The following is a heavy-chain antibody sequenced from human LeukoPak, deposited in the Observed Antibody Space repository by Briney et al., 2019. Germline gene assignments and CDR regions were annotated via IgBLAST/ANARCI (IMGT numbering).Heavy chain of an antibody. Sequence: PGGSLRLSCAASGFTFSSYSMNWVRQAPGKGLEWVSFISSSSTYIYYADSLKGRFTISRDNAKNSLYLQMNSLRAEDTAVYYCARFGLVDAFDIWGQGTMVTVSS. CDR1: GFTFSSYS. CDR3: ARFGLVDAFDI. J-gene: IGHJ3*02. V-gene: IGHV3-21*01. CDR2: ISSSSTYI. D-gene: IGHD3-10*01.